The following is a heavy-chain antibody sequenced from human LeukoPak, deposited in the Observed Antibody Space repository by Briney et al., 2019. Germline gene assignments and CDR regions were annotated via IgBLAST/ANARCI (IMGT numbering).Heavy chain of an antibody. CDR3: ARDQEGSRWLQSSLGY. Sequence: ASVKVSCKASGYTFTSYGISWVRQAPGQGPEWMGWISAYNGYTNYAQKLQGRGTITTDTSTTPAHMELRRLRADDTLLDYCARDQEGSRWLQSSLGYWGQGTLVTVSS. CDR2: ISAYNGYT. J-gene: IGHJ4*02. D-gene: IGHD5-24*01. CDR1: GYTFTSYG. V-gene: IGHV1-18*04.